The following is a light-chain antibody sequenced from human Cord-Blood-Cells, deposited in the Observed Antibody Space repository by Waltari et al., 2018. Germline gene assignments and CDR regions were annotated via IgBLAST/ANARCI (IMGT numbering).Light chain of an antibody. V-gene: IGKV1-39*01. J-gene: IGKJ4*01. Sequence: DRVTITCRASQSISSYLNWYQQKPGKAPKLLIYAASSLQSGVPSRFSVSGSGTDFTLTISSLQPEDFATYYCQQSYSTPLTFGGGTKVEIK. CDR3: QQSYSTPLT. CDR2: AAS. CDR1: QSISSY.